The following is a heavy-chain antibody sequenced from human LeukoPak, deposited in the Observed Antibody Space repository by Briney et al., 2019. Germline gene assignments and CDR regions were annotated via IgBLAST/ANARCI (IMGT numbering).Heavy chain of an antibody. Sequence: PSETLSLTCTVSGGSISSYYWSWIRQPPGKGLEWVGYIYYSGSTNYNPSLKSRVTISVDTSKNQFSLKLSSVTAADTAVYYCARDRRGAKSYYFDYWGQGTLVTVSS. CDR1: GGSISSYY. V-gene: IGHV4-59*01. CDR2: IYYSGST. J-gene: IGHJ4*02. D-gene: IGHD3-10*01. CDR3: ARDRRGAKSYYFDY.